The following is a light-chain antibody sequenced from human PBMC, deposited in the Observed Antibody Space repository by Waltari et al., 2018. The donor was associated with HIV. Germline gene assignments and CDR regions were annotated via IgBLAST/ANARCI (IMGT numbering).Light chain of an antibody. CDR3: QHYNGYPWT. CDR1: QTIGVW. V-gene: IGKV1-5*03. CDR2: KAS. Sequence: DIQMTQSPSTPSASVGDRVTITCRASQTIGVWLAWYQQKPGQAPKILIYKASTLETGVPSRFSGSGSGTEFTLTIGGLQPDDFATYYCQHYNGYPWTFGQGTKVEMK. J-gene: IGKJ1*01.